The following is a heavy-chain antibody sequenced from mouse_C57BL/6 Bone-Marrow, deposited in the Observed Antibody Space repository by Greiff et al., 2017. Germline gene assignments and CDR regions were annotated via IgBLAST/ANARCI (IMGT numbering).Heavy chain of an antibody. CDR3: SRGYDYDYAKDY. D-gene: IGHD2-4*01. CDR1: GYSFTDYN. V-gene: IGHV1-39*01. Sequence: VQLKESGPELVKPGASVKISCKASGYSFTDYNMNWVKQSNGKSLEWIGVINPNYGTTSYNQKFKVKATVTVDQPDSTAYMQLNSLTSEDSSVYDCSRGYDYDYAKDYGGQGTSVTVSS. J-gene: IGHJ4*01. CDR2: INPNYGTT.